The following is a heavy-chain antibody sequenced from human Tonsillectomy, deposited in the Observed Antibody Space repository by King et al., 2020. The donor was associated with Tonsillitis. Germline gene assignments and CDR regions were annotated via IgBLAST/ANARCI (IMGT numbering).Heavy chain of an antibody. V-gene: IGHV4-59*01. D-gene: IGHD1-26*01. CDR2: IFYSGDT. CDR3: AGGGTYLGS. CDR1: GGSISTYL. J-gene: IGHJ4*02. Sequence: QLQESGPGLVKPSETLSLTCTVSGGSISTYLWSWIRQPPGRGLEWIGNIFYSGDTNYNPSLESRVTISVDTSKNPFSLKLRSVTAADTAVYFCAGGGTYLGSWGQGTLVTVSS.